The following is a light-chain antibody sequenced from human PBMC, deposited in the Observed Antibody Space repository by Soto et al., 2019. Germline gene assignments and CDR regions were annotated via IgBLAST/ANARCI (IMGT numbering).Light chain of an antibody. V-gene: IGKV1-5*03. J-gene: IGKJ1*01. CDR2: EAA. CDR3: QQEYDYSAWA. Sequence: DVQMTEAPSTLSESVGDRVSSSCRASQSINNLLAWYQQKPGKAPKFLIYEAAILQNGVPSRFSGTESGTELTRSISWLCPDDFETDCCQQEYDYSAWAFGQGTKVDSK. CDR1: QSINNL.